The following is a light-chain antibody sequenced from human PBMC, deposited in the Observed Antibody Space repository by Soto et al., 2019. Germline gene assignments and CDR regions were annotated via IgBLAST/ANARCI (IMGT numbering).Light chain of an antibody. CDR3: QQYGSSSVT. V-gene: IGKV3-20*01. CDR2: GAS. Sequence: ENVLTQSPGTLSLSPGERATLSCRASQSVSSSYLAWYQQKPGQAPRLLIYGASSRATGIPDRFSGSGSGTDFTLTISRLEPEDFAVYYCQQYGSSSVTFGQGTKVDIK. CDR1: QSVSSSY. J-gene: IGKJ1*01.